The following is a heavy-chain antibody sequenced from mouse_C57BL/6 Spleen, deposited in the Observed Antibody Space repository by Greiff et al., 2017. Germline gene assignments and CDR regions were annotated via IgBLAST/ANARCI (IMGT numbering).Heavy chain of an antibody. Sequence: QVQLQQPGAELVRPGSSVKLSCKASGYTFTSYWMHWVKQRPIQGLEWIGNLDPSGSETPYNQKFKDKATLTVDKSSSTAYMHLSSLTSDYSAVYYCARRDYGSRYFDVWGTGTTGTVSS. D-gene: IGHD1-1*01. CDR3: ARRDYGSRYFDV. CDR2: LDPSGSET. V-gene: IGHV1-52*01. J-gene: IGHJ1*03. CDR1: GYTFTSYW.